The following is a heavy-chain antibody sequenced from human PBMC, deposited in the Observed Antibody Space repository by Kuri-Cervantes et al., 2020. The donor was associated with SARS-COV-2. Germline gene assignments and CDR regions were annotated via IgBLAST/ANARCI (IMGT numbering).Heavy chain of an antibody. CDR3: AGGFDYGDYPYYYGMDV. J-gene: IGHJ6*02. CDR2: ISTYNANA. V-gene: IGHV1-18*04. Sequence: ASVKVSCKASGYTFTTYGITWVRQAPGQGLEWMGWISTYNANADHAQKLQGRVTMTTDTSTSIAYMELRSLRSDDTAIYYCAGGFDYGDYPYYYGMDVWGQGTTVTVSS. CDR1: GYTFTTYG. D-gene: IGHD4-17*01.